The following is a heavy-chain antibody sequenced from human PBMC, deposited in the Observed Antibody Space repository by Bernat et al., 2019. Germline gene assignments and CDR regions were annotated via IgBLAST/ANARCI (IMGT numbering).Heavy chain of an antibody. CDR3: AREDDYGGSTFDY. J-gene: IGHJ4*02. V-gene: IGHV4-59*01. D-gene: IGHD4-23*01. Sequence: QVQLQESGPGLVKPSETLSLTCTVSGGSISSYYWSWIRQPPGKGLEWIGYIYYSGSINYNPSLKSRVTISVDTSKNQFSLKLSSVTAADTAVYYCAREDDYGGSTFDYWGQGTLVTVSS. CDR1: GGSISSYY. CDR2: IYYSGSI.